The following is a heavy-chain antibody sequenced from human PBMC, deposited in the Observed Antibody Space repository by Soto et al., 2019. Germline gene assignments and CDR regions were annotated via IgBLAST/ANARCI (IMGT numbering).Heavy chain of an antibody. V-gene: IGHV1-69*13. CDR2: IIPIFGTA. CDR1: GGTFSSYA. J-gene: IGHJ4*02. Sequence: ASVKVSCKASGGTFSSYAISWVRQAPGQGLEWMGGIIPIFGTANYAQKFQGRVTITADESTSTAYMELSSLRSEDTAVYYCARDLTLRYFDWLGVDYWGQGTLVTVSS. D-gene: IGHD3-9*01. CDR3: ARDLTLRYFDWLGVDY.